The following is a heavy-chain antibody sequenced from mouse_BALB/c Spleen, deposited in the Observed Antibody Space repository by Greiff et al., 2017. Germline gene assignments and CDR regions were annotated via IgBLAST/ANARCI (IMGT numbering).Heavy chain of an antibody. CDR2: ISDGGSYT. J-gene: IGHJ4*01. D-gene: IGHD4-1*01. V-gene: IGHV5-4*02. CDR3: ARDRTGTGHYYAMDY. CDR1: GFTFSDYY. Sequence: EVKLMESGGGLVKPGGSLKLSCAASGFTFSDYYMYWVRQTPEKRLEWVATISDGGSYTYYPDSVKGRFTISRDNAKNNLYLQMSSLKSEDTAMYYCARDRTGTGHYYAMDYWGQGTSVTVSS.